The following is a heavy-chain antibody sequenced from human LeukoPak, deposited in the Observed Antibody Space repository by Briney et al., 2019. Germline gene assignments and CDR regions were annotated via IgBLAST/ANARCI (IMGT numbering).Heavy chain of an antibody. CDR2: ISSRGDTT. Sequence: GGSLRLSRAASGFSFSDYYMGWIRQAPGKGLEWVSYISSRGDTTYYADSVKGRFTISRDNAKNSLYLQMNSLRAEDTALYYCAKRSSTSSGYFDFWGRGTLVTVSS. CDR3: AKRSSTSSGYFDF. CDR1: GFSFSDYY. V-gene: IGHV3-11*01. D-gene: IGHD3-22*01. J-gene: IGHJ4*02.